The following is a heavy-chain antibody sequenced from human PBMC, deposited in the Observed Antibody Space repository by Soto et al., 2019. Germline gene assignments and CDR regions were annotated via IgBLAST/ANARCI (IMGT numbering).Heavy chain of an antibody. Sequence: QVQLVESGGGVVQPGRSLRLSCAASGFTFSSYGMHWVRQAPGKGLEWVAVIWYDGSNKYYADSVKGRFTISRDNSKNTLYLQMNSLRAEVTAVYYCARDVYCSGGSCYPYYFDYWGQGTLVTVSS. CDR3: ARDVYCSGGSCYPYYFDY. D-gene: IGHD2-15*01. J-gene: IGHJ4*02. V-gene: IGHV3-33*01. CDR1: GFTFSSYG. CDR2: IWYDGSNK.